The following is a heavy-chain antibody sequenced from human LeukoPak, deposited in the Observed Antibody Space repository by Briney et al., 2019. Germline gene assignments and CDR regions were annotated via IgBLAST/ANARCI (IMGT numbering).Heavy chain of an antibody. CDR3: AASVWFGELIDSP. CDR2: INHSGST. J-gene: IGHJ5*02. D-gene: IGHD3-10*01. CDR1: GGSFSDYY. V-gene: IGHV4-34*01. Sequence: SETLSLTCAVYGGSFSDYYWSWIRQPPGKGLEWIGEINHSGSTNYNPSLKSRVTISVDTSKNHFSLKLSSVTAADTAVYYCAASVWFGELIDSPWGQGTLVTISS.